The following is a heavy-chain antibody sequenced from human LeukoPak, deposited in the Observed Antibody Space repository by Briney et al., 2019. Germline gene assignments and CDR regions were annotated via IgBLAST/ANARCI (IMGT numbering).Heavy chain of an antibody. CDR3: ASTLHTAMDL. Sequence: ASVKVSCKASGYTFTSYGISWVRQAPGQGLEWMGLISAYNDKTNYAQKFQDRVTMTTDTTTSTAYMELRSLRSDDTAVYYCASTLHTAMDLWGQGNLVTVSS. CDR1: GYTFTSYG. J-gene: IGHJ4*02. V-gene: IGHV1-18*04. CDR2: ISAYNDKT. D-gene: IGHD5-18*01.